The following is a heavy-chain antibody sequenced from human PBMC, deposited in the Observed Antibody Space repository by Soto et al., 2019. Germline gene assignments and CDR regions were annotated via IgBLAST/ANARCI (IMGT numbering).Heavy chain of an antibody. CDR1: GFTFGDYA. D-gene: IGHD4-17*01. Sequence: EVQLVESGGGLVQPGRSLRLSCTASGFTFGDYAMSWFRQAPGKGLEWVGFIRSKAYGGTTEYPASVKGRFTISRDDSKSVAYLQMNSLKTENTAVYYCTSAETDYGDTYYAFDNWGQGTMVTVSS. CDR3: TSAETDYGDTYYAFDN. CDR2: IRSKAYGGTT. J-gene: IGHJ3*02. V-gene: IGHV3-49*03.